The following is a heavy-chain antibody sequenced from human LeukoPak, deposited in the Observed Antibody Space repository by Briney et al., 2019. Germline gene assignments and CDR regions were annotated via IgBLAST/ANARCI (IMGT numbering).Heavy chain of an antibody. CDR2: IYYSGST. D-gene: IGHD5-24*01. CDR1: GGSFSSGSYY. Sequence: SETLSLTCTVSGGSFSSGSYYWGWIRQPPGKGLEWIGNIYYSGSTDYNPSLKSRVTISVDTSENHFSLKVTSVTAADTAVYYCARWRHGYNSVDAFDIWGQGVMVTVSS. J-gene: IGHJ3*02. V-gene: IGHV4-39*01. CDR3: ARWRHGYNSVDAFDI.